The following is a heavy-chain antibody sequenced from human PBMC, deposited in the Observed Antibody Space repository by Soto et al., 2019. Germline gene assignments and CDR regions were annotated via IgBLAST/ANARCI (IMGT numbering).Heavy chain of an antibody. CDR3: ARDWGRGQFLTNKDY. CDR2: ISAYNANT. D-gene: IGHD3-9*01. CDR1: GYTFTSYG. J-gene: IGHJ4*02. V-gene: IGHV1-18*01. Sequence: ASVKVSCKASGYTFTSYGISWVRQAPGQGLEWMGWISAYNANTNYATTLQSRVTMTTDTSTSTAYLELRSLRSDDTAVYYCARDWGRGQFLTNKDYWGQGTLVTVPQ.